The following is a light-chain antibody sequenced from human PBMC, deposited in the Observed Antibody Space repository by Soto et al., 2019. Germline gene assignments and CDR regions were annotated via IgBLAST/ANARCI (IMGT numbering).Light chain of an antibody. CDR1: SSDVGGYNY. CDR3: SSYTSSSTLYV. V-gene: IGLV2-14*01. J-gene: IGLJ1*01. Sequence: QSVLTQPASVSGSPGQSITISCTGTSSDVGGYNYVSWYQQHPGKAPKLMIYDVSNRPSGVSGRFSGSKSGNMASLTISGLQAEDEADYYCSSYTSSSTLYVLGTGTKVTVL. CDR2: DVS.